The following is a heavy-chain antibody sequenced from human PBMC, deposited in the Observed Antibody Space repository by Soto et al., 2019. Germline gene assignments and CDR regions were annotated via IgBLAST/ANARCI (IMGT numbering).Heavy chain of an antibody. Sequence: GGSLRLSCTASGFTFGDYAMSWFRQAPGKGLEWVGFIRSKAYGGTTEYAASVKGRFTISRDDSKSIAYLQMNSLKTEDTAVYYCTRVGSGYCWCFADYWGQGTLVTVSS. J-gene: IGHJ4*02. CDR2: IRSKAYGGTT. CDR1: GFTFGDYA. CDR3: TRVGSGYCWCFADY. D-gene: IGHD3-22*01. V-gene: IGHV3-49*03.